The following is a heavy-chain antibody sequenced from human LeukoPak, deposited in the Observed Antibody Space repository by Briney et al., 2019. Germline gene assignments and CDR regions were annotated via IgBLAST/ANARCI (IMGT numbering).Heavy chain of an antibody. Sequence: GSLRLSCAASGFTFSSYSMNWVRQPPGKGLEWIGEIYHSGSTNYNPSLKSRVTISVDKSKNQFSLKLSSVTAADTAVYYCASGTMVREVNDYWGQGTLVTVSS. V-gene: IGHV4-4*02. J-gene: IGHJ4*02. CDR3: ASGTMVREVNDY. CDR1: GFTFSSYSM. D-gene: IGHD3-10*01. CDR2: IYHSGST.